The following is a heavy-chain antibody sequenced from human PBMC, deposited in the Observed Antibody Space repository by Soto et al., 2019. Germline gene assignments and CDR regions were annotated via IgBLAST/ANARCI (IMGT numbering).Heavy chain of an antibody. J-gene: IGHJ4*02. Sequence: QVQLQESGPGLVKPSQTLSLTCTVSGDSISSGGFYWSWIRQHPGKGLEWIGYIHNSGSTYYNPSVTSRSSISVDTSKNQFSLNLSSVTVADTAVYYCARATYSYTMIDHRLDYWGQGTLVTVSS. D-gene: IGHD3-22*01. CDR2: IHNSGST. V-gene: IGHV4-31*03. CDR1: GDSISSGGFY. CDR3: ARATYSYTMIDHRLDY.